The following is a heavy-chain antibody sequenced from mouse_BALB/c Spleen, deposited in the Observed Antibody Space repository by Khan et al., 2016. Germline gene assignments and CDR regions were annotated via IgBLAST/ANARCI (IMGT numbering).Heavy chain of an antibody. V-gene: IGHV5-4*02. CDR3: AREGLRRGFAY. Sequence: EVELVESGGGLVKPGGSLKLSCAASGFTFSDYYMYWVRQTPEKRLEWVATISDGGSYTYYPDSVKGRFTLSSDNAKNNLYLQMSSLKSEDTAMYYCAREGLRRGFAYWGQGTLVTVSA. J-gene: IGHJ3*01. D-gene: IGHD2-4*01. CDR2: ISDGGSYT. CDR1: GFTFSDYY.